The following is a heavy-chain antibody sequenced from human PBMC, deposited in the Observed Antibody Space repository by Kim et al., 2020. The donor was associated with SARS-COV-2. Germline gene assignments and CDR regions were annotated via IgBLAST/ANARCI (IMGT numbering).Heavy chain of an antibody. J-gene: IGHJ6*02. Sequence: SETLSLTCAVYGGSFSGYSWNWIRQPPGKGLEWLGEINHSGSSNYNPSLKSRVTMSVDTSTNQFSLRLRSVTAADTAYYYCTRGRAGVVPAPILGLGPHYDYVIMDVWGQGTTVTVSS. D-gene: IGHD2-2*02. CDR1: GGSFSGYS. CDR3: TRGRAGVVPAPILGLGPHYDYVIMDV. CDR2: INHSGSS. V-gene: IGHV4-34*01.